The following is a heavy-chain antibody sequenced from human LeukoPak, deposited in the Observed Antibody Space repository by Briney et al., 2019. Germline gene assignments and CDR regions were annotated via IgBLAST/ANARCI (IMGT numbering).Heavy chain of an antibody. CDR3: ASTPYCSAGNCYFYFGMDV. V-gene: IGHV3-7*01. Sequence: GGFLRLSRAASGFTVRNYWMSWVRQAPGKGLEWVANIKQDESEKYYVDSVRGRFTISRDNAKNSLYLQMNSLRVEDTAVYYCASTPYCSAGNCYFYFGMDVWGQGATVTVSS. CDR2: IKQDESEK. CDR1: GFTVRNYW. J-gene: IGHJ6*02. D-gene: IGHD2-15*01.